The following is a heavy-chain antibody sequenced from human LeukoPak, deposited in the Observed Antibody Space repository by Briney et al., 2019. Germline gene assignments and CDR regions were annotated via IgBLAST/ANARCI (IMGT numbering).Heavy chain of an antibody. V-gene: IGHV4-34*01. CDR2: INHSGST. D-gene: IGHD3-3*02. CDR3: ARHFAVGSNYYYYMDV. J-gene: IGHJ6*03. CDR1: GGSFSGYY. Sequence: SETLSLTCAVYGGSFSGYYWSWIRQPPGKGLEWIGEINHSGSTNYNPSLKSRVTISVDTSKNQFSLKLSSITAADTAVFYCARHFAVGSNYYYYMDVWGKGTTVTVSS.